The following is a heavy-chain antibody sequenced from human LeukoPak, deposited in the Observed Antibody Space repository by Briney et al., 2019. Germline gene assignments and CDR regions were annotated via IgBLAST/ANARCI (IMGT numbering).Heavy chain of an antibody. CDR3: ARGYGDYIFDY. CDR2: IKQDGSEK. CDR1: GFTFSDYW. J-gene: IGHJ4*02. V-gene: IGHV3-7*01. Sequence: GGSLRLSCAASGFTFSDYWMTWVRQAPGKGPEWVANIKQDGSEKYYVDSVRGRFTISRDNAKNSLYLQMNSLRAEDTAVYYCARGYGDYIFDYWGQGTLVTVSS. D-gene: IGHD4-17*01.